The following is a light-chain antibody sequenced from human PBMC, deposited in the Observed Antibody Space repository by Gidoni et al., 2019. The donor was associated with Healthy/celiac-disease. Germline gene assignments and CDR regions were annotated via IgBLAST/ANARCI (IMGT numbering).Light chain of an antibody. CDR3: AAWDDSLNGPSWV. J-gene: IGLJ3*02. CDR2: SNT. V-gene: IGLV1-44*01. CDR1: SSNIGSNT. Sequence: QSVLTQPPSASGTPGQRVTISCSGSSSNIGSNTVNWYQPLPGTAPKLLIYSNTQRPSGVPDRFSGSKSGTSASLAISGLQSEDEADYYCAAWDDSLNGPSWVFGGGTKLTVL.